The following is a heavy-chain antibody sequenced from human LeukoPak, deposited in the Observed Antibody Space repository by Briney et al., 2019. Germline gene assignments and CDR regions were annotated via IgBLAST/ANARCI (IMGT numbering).Heavy chain of an antibody. Sequence: ASVKVSCKASGYTFTSYAMNWVRQAPGQGLEWMGWINTNTGNPTYAQGFTGRFVFSLDTSVSTAYLQISSLKAEDTAVYYCARDRVLRYSFGPGWFDPWGQGTLVTVSS. CDR2: INTNTGNP. D-gene: IGHD3-9*01. CDR1: GYTFTSYA. CDR3: ARDRVLRYSFGPGWFDP. V-gene: IGHV7-4-1*02. J-gene: IGHJ5*02.